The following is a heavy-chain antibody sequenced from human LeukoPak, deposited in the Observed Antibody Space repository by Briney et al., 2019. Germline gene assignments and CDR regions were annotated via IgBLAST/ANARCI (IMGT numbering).Heavy chain of an antibody. D-gene: IGHD3-16*01. CDR1: GYSFTSFG. CDR3: ARLRGREYFDY. V-gene: IGHV7-4-1*02. Sequence: ASVKVSCKASGYSFTSFGMNWVRQAPGQGLEWLGWINTNTGNPTYGQGFTGRFVFSLDTSVSTAYLQISSLKAEDTAVYYCARLRGREYFDYWGQGTLVTVSS. J-gene: IGHJ4*02. CDR2: INTNTGNP.